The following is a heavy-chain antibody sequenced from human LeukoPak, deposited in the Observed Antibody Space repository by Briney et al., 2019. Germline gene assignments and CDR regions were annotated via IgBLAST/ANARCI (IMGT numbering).Heavy chain of an antibody. D-gene: IGHD4-11*01. CDR1: GYTFTNYG. CDR3: ARYLGTTAFDY. V-gene: IGHV1-18*01. Sequence: ASVKVSWKASGYTFTNYGITWVRQAPGQGLEWVGWISANNGDTKYAQNFQGRVTFTTDSSTNTAYMELRSLRSDDTAIYFCARYLGTTAFDYWGRGTLVTVSS. CDR2: ISANNGDT. J-gene: IGHJ4*02.